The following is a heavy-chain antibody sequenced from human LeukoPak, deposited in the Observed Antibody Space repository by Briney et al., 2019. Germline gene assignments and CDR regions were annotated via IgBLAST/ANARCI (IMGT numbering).Heavy chain of an antibody. CDR2: INSDGSST. CDR1: GFTFSSYW. Sequence: GGSLRLSCAASGFTFSSYWMHWVRQAPGKGLVWVSRINSDGSSTSYADSMKGRFTISRDNAKNTLYLQMNSLRAEDTAVYYRATTRGYYYYYMDVWGKGTTVTVSS. D-gene: IGHD3-10*01. V-gene: IGHV3-74*01. J-gene: IGHJ6*03. CDR3: ATTRGYYYYYMDV.